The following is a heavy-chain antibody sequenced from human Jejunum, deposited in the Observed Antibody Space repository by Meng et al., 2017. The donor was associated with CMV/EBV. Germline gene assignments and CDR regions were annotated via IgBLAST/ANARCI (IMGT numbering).Heavy chain of an antibody. Sequence: QVQLQESGPGLVKPSXXXSLTCTIAGGSISSYYWSWIRQPAGKGLEWIGRIYTSGSTNYNPSHKSRVTMSVDTSKRQFSLKLSSVTAADTAVYYCARGSGWYYFDYWGQGTLVTVSS. CDR1: GGSISSYY. CDR2: IYTSGST. D-gene: IGHD6-19*01. V-gene: IGHV4-4*07. J-gene: IGHJ4*02. CDR3: ARGSGWYYFDY.